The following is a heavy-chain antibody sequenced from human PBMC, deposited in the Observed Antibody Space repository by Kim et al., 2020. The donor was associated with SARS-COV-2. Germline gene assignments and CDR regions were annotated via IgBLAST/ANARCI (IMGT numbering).Heavy chain of an antibody. J-gene: IGHJ4*02. CDR3: AKGPVGSNWYSPAFADY. V-gene: IGHV3-23*01. Sequence: GGSLRLSCAASGFTFSSYAMSWVRQAPGKGLEWVSAISGSGGSTYYADSVKGRFTISRDNSKNTLYLQMNSLRAEDTAVYYCAKGPVGSNWYSPAFADYWGQGTLVTVSS. D-gene: IGHD6-13*01. CDR2: ISGSGGST. CDR1: GFTFSSYA.